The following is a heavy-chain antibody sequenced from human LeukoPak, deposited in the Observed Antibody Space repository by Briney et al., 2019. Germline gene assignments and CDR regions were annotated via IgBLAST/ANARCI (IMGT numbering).Heavy chain of an antibody. CDR1: GYSISNGYY. CDR3: ARDDWVPDY. J-gene: IGHJ4*02. D-gene: IGHD3-9*01. Sequence: SETLSLTCAVSGYSISNGYYWDWIRQTPGKGLEWIATVYHTGKTSYNPSLKSRLTLSVDTCKNEFSLKLNSVTAADTAIYYCARDDWVPDYWGQGTLVTVSS. CDR2: VYHTGKT. V-gene: IGHV4-38-2*02.